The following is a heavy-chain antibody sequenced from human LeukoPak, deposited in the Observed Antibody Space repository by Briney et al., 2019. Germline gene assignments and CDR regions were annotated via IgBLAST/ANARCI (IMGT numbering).Heavy chain of an antibody. J-gene: IGHJ4*02. CDR2: IYYSGST. CDR3: ARRERGQVDY. D-gene: IGHD3-10*01. V-gene: IGHV4-39*01. CDR1: GGSISSSSYY. Sequence: SETLSLTCTVSGGSISSSSYYWGWIRQPPGKGLEWIGSIYYSGSTYYNPSLKSRVTISVDTSKNQFSLKLSSVTAADTAVYYCARRERGQVDYWGQGTLVTVSS.